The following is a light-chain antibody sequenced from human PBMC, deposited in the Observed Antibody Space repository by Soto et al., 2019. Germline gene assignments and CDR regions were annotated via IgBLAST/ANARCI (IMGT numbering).Light chain of an antibody. J-gene: IGLJ3*02. CDR1: SSNIGAGYD. CDR3: QSYDSSLSGWV. CDR2: GNS. Sequence: QYVLTQPPSVSGAPGQRVTISCTGSSSNIGAGYDVHWYQQLPGTAPKLLIYGNSNRPSGVPDRFSGFKSGTSASLAITGLQAEDEADYYCQSYDSSLSGWVFGGGTKLTVL. V-gene: IGLV1-40*01.